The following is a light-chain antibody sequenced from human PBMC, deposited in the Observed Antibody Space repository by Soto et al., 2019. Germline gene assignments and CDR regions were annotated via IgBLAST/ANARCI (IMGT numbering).Light chain of an antibody. Sequence: DIQMTQSPSSLSASVGARVTITCRASQSISSFLNWSQQKPGKAPQRLLYAASSLQSGVPSRFSGSGSGTDFTLTISRLQPEDFATYYCQQSYSTVWTFGQGTKVEIK. CDR1: QSISSF. CDR2: AAS. CDR3: QQSYSTVWT. V-gene: IGKV1-39*01. J-gene: IGKJ1*01.